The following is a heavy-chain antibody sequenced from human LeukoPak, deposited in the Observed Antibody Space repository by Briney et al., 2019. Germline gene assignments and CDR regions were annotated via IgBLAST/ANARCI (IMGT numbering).Heavy chain of an antibody. CDR1: GYTFTSYA. V-gene: IGHV1-69*06. J-gene: IGHJ3*02. CDR3: ARGRITIFGVVIIAPGIGAFDI. Sequence: GASVKVSCKASGYTFTSYAMNWVRQAPGQGLEWMGGIIPIFGTANYAQKFQGRVTITADKSTSTAYMELSSLRSEDTAVYYCARGRITIFGVVIIAPGIGAFDIWGQGTMVTVSS. CDR2: IIPIFGTA. D-gene: IGHD3-3*01.